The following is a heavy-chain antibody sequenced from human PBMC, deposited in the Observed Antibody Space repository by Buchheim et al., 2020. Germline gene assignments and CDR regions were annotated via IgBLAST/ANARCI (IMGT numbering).Heavy chain of an antibody. Sequence: QVQLQQSGAGLLKPSETLSLTCAVYGGSFSGYYWSWIRQPPGKGLEWIGEINHSGSTNYNPSLKSRVTISVDTSKNQFSLQLSSVTAADTAVYYCAPVVGVIPYCGMDVWGQGTT. CDR2: INHSGST. J-gene: IGHJ6*02. D-gene: IGHD3-16*01. V-gene: IGHV4-34*01. CDR3: APVVGVIPYCGMDV. CDR1: GGSFSGYY.